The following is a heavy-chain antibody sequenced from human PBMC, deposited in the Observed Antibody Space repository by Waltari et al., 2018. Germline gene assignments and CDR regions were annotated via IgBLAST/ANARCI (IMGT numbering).Heavy chain of an antibody. D-gene: IGHD3-22*01. CDR1: GFTFSSYA. CDR2: ISGGGGST. J-gene: IGHJ4*02. V-gene: IGHV3-23*01. Sequence: EVQLLESGGGLVQPGGSLRLSCAASGFTFSSYAMSWVRQAPGQGLAWVSAISGGGGSTYYADSVKGRFTISRDNSKNTLYLQMNSLRAEDTAVYYCAKDGGDYYDSSGYYFWDYWGQGTLVTVSS. CDR3: AKDGGDYYDSSGYYFWDY.